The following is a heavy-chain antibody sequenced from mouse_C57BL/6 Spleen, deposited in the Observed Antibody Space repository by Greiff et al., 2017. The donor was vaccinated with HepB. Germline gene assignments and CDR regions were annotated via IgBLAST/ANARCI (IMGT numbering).Heavy chain of an antibody. V-gene: IGHV14-4*01. J-gene: IGHJ3*01. CDR1: GFNIKDDY. CDR2: IDPENGDT. CDR3: TSYYSGSSSFAY. Sequence: EVKLQESGAELVRPGASVKLSCTASGFNIKDDYMHWVKQRPEQGLEWIGWIDPENGDTEYASKFQGKATITADTSSNTAYLQLSSLTSEDTAGYYCTSYYSGSSSFAYWGQGTLVTVSA. D-gene: IGHD1-1*01.